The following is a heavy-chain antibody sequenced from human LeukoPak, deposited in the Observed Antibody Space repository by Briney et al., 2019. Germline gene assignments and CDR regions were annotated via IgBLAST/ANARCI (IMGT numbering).Heavy chain of an antibody. Sequence: SETLSLTCTVSGYSINNGYYWGWIRPPPGKGLEWIGSIYHSGSTYYKPSLKGRVTISVDTSKNQFSLKLSSVTAADTAVYYCARIRVRSQVVAATPGDYWGQGTLVTVSS. CDR1: GYSINNGYY. CDR3: ARIRVRSQVVAATPGDY. D-gene: IGHD2-15*01. J-gene: IGHJ4*02. V-gene: IGHV4-38-2*02. CDR2: IYHSGST.